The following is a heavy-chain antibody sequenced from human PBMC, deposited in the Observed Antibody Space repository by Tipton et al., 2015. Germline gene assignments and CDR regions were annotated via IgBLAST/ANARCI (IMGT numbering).Heavy chain of an antibody. CDR1: GGSFSGYY. CDR3: ACQDYDSLTRDYQTVDY. V-gene: IGHV4-34*01. D-gene: IGHD3-9*01. CDR2: INHSGDS. J-gene: IGHJ4*02. Sequence: TLSLTCAVYGGSFSGYYWTWIRQPPGKGLEWIGEINHSGDSYYNPSLKSRVTISVDTSKNQFSLQLKSVTAADTAVYYCACQDYDSLTRDYQTVDYWGQGTLVTVSS.